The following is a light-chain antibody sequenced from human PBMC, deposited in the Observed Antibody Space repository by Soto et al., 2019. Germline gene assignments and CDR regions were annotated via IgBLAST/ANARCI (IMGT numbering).Light chain of an antibody. CDR3: QQYGSSPPYT. CDR2: GAS. V-gene: IGKV3-20*01. CDR1: HSVSSSY. J-gene: IGKJ2*01. Sequence: EIVLTQSPGTLSLSPGERATLSCRASHSVSSSYLAWYQQKPGQAPRLLIYGASSRATGIPDRFSGSGSGTDFILTISRLEHEDFAVYYCQQYGSSPPYTFGQWTKLEIK.